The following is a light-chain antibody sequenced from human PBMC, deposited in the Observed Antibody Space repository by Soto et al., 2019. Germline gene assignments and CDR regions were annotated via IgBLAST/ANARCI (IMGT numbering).Light chain of an antibody. J-gene: IGLJ2*01. CDR2: YDS. Sequence: SYELTQPPSVSVAPGKTARITCGGNNIGSKSVHWYQQKPGQAPVLVIYYDSDRPSGIPERFSGSNSGNTATLTISRVEAGDEAAYYCQVWDSSSDHPFGGGTKVTVL. CDR3: QVWDSSSDHP. V-gene: IGLV3-21*04. CDR1: NIGSKS.